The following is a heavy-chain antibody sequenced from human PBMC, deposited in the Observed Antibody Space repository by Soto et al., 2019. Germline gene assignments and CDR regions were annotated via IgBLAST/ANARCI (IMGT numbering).Heavy chain of an antibody. V-gene: IGHV1-8*01. CDR3: ASGSSPGVWYYYYYGMDV. D-gene: IGHD6-6*01. CDR2: MNPNSGNT. Sequence: ASVKVSCKASGYTFTSYDINWVRQATGQGLEWMGWMNPNSGNTGYAQKFQGRVTMTRNTSISTAYMELSSLRSEDTAVYYCASGSSPGVWYYYYYGMDVWGQGTTVTVSS. CDR1: GYTFTSYD. J-gene: IGHJ6*02.